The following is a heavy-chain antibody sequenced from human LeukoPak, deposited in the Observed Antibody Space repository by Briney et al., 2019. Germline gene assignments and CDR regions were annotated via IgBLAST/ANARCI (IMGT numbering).Heavy chain of an antibody. CDR1: GFTFSSYE. Sequence: GSLRLSCAASGFTFSSYEMNWVRQAPGKGLEWVSYISSSGSTIYYADSVKGRFTISRDNAKNSLYLQMNSLRAEDTAVYYCARGSTPDTIVGYDYWGQGTLVTVSS. CDR2: ISSSGSTI. J-gene: IGHJ4*02. CDR3: ARGSTPDTIVGYDY. D-gene: IGHD1-26*01. V-gene: IGHV3-48*03.